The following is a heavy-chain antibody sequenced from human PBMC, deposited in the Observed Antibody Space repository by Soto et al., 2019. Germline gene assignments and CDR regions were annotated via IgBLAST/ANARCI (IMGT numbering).Heavy chain of an antibody. D-gene: IGHD3-9*01. CDR1: GFTFTSSA. CDR3: AADGRPSYDILTGPDY. Sequence: ASVKVSCKASGFTFTSSAVQWVRQARGQRLEWIRRIVVGSGNTNYAQKFQERVTITRDMSTSTAYMELSSLRSEDTAVYYCAADGRPSYDILTGPDYWGQGTLVTVSS. CDR2: IVVGSGNT. V-gene: IGHV1-58*01. J-gene: IGHJ4*02.